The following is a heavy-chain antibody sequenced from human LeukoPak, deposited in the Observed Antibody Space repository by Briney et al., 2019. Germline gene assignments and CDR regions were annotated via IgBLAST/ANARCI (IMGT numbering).Heavy chain of an antibody. Sequence: PGGSLRLSWAASGLTFSSYSMNWVRQAPGKGLEWVSSISSSGSYIYYADSVKGRFTISRDNAKNSLYLQMNSLRAEDTAVYYCARGPRLYSSGSDIDYWGQGTLVTVSS. CDR2: ISSSGSYI. D-gene: IGHD6-19*01. CDR1: GLTFSSYS. CDR3: ARGPRLYSSGSDIDY. J-gene: IGHJ4*02. V-gene: IGHV3-21*01.